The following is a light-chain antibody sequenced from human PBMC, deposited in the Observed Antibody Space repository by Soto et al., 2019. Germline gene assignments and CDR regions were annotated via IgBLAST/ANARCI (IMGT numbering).Light chain of an antibody. Sequence: IQLTQSPSSLSASVGDRVTITCRAGQDIGSALAWYQQRPGKALKLLLYDAANLEAGVPSRFSGSGSGTDFTLTITSLRPEDFATYYCQQFNGFPLTCGGGPKVQIK. CDR3: QQFNGFPLT. V-gene: IGKV1-13*02. CDR2: DAA. J-gene: IGKJ4*01. CDR1: QDIGSA.